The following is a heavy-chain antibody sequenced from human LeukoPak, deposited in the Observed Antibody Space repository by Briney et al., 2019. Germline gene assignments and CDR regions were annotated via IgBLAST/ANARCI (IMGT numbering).Heavy chain of an antibody. CDR3: ARARFCSGGSCYSGDWFDP. J-gene: IGHJ5*02. D-gene: IGHD2-15*01. Sequence: GGSLRLSCAASGFTFSSYGMHWVRQAPGKGLEWVAVIWYDGSNKYYADPVKGRFTISRDNSKNTLYLQMNSLRAEDTAVYYCARARFCSGGSCYSGDWFDPWGQGTLVTVSS. CDR2: IWYDGSNK. CDR1: GFTFSSYG. V-gene: IGHV3-33*01.